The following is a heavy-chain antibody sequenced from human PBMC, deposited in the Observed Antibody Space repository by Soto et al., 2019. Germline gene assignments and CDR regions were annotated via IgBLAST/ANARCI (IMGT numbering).Heavy chain of an antibody. V-gene: IGHV1-18*01. Sequence: ASVKVSCKASGYTFTSYGISWVRQAPGQGLEWMGWISAYNGNTNYAQKLQGRVTMTTDTSTSTAYMELRSLRSDDTAVYYCARDPGVVPAAIYYYYGMDVWGQGTTVTVS. CDR1: GYTFTSYG. D-gene: IGHD2-2*02. CDR3: ARDPGVVPAAIYYYYGMDV. J-gene: IGHJ6*02. CDR2: ISAYNGNT.